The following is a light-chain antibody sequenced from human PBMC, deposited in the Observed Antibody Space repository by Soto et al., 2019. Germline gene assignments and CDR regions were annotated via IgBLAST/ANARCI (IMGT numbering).Light chain of an antibody. Sequence: QSVLTQPPSLSGAPGQRVTISCTGSSSNIGAYYDVHWYQHLPGTAPKLLIYGNSNRPSGVPDRFSGSKSGTAASLAITGLQAEDEADYYCQSYDSSLSGYVFGTGTKVTVL. V-gene: IGLV1-40*01. J-gene: IGLJ1*01. CDR3: QSYDSSLSGYV. CDR2: GNS. CDR1: SSNIGAYYD.